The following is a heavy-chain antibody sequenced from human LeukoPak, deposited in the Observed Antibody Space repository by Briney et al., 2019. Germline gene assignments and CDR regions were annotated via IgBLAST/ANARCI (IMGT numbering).Heavy chain of an antibody. Sequence: SGTLSLTCGVYGGSFSDYYWSWIRQPPGKGLEWSGEINHSGSTNYNPSLKSRVTISVDTSKNQFSLKVNSVTAADTAVYYSARRGYTYGWGWFDPWGQGTLVTVSS. CDR2: INHSGST. CDR1: GGSFSDYY. D-gene: IGHD5-18*01. CDR3: ARRGYTYGWGWFDP. J-gene: IGHJ5*02. V-gene: IGHV4-34*01.